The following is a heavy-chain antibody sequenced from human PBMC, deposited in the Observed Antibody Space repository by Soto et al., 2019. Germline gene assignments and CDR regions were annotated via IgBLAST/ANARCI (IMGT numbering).Heavy chain of an antibody. CDR1: GFTFSSYA. D-gene: IGHD6-25*01. CDR3: ARARQRLHRLFFDY. CDR2: ISYDGSNK. J-gene: IGHJ4*02. Sequence: GGSLRLSCAASGFTFSSYAMHWVRQAPGKGLEWVAVISYDGSNKYYADSVKGRFTISRDNSKNTLYLQMNSLRAEDTAVYYCARARQRLHRLFFDYWGQGTLVTVSS. V-gene: IGHV3-30-3*01.